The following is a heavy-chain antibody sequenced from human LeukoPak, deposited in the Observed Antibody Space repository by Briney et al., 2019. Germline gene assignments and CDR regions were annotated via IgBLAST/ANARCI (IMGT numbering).Heavy chain of an antibody. D-gene: IGHD1-1*01. J-gene: IGHJ4*02. CDR3: AKGLERESRLDS. CDR2: ISGSGGST. Sequence: GGSLRLSCAASGFTFSTYAMSWVRQAPGKGLEWVSAISGSGGSTYYADSVKGRFTISRDNSKNTLYLQMNSLRAEDTALYYCAKGLERESRLDSWGQGTLVTVSS. CDR1: GFTFSTYA. V-gene: IGHV3-23*01.